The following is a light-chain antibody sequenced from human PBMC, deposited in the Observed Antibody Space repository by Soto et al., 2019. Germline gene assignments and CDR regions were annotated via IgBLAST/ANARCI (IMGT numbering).Light chain of an antibody. CDR2: DAS. CDR1: QSVSSS. J-gene: IGKJ2*01. CDR3: QKYKNWPPVYT. Sequence: EIVMTQSPATLSVSPGERATLSCRASQSVSSSLAWYQQKPGQAPRLLIYDASTRATGVPARFSGSGSGTEFTLTISSLQSEDFAVYYCQKYKNWPPVYTFGQGTKLDIK. V-gene: IGKV3D-15*01.